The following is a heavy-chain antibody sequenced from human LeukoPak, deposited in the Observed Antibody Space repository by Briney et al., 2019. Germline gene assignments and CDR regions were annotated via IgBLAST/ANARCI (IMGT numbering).Heavy chain of an antibody. CDR3: ARTGPYSGSYYVDY. J-gene: IGHJ4*02. CDR1: GYRFTSYW. D-gene: IGHD1-26*01. Sequence: GESLKISFKGSGYRFTSYWIGWVRQMPGKGMEWMGIIYPGDSDTRYSPSFQGQVTISADKSISTAYLQWSSLKASDTAMYYCARTGPYSGSYYVDYWGQGTLVTVSS. V-gene: IGHV5-51*01. CDR2: IYPGDSDT.